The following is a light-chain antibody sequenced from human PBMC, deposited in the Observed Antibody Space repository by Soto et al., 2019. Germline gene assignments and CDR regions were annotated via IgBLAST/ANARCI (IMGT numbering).Light chain of an antibody. CDR3: QQYNNWPLYT. CDR1: QSISGA. V-gene: IGKV3-15*01. CDR2: GAS. Sequence: EIVMTQSPATLSVSPGGRATLSCRASQSISGALAWYQQKPGQAPRLLIYGASTRATSFPARFSGSGSGTDFTLTISSLQSEDFAVYYCQQYNNWPLYTFGQGTKVDIK. J-gene: IGKJ2*01.